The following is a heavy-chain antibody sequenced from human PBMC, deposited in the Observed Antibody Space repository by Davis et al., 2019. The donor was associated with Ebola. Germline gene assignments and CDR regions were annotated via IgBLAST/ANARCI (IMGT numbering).Heavy chain of an antibody. J-gene: IGHJ4*02. CDR1: GFTFSSYW. D-gene: IGHD3-10*01. CDR3: ARVYGSGFFDY. Sequence: PGGSLRLSCAASGFTFSSYWMSWVRQAPGKGLEWVANIKQDGSEKYYVDSVKGRFAISRDNAKNSLSLQMNSLRAEDTAVYYCARVYGSGFFDYWGQGTLVTVSS. CDR2: IKQDGSEK. V-gene: IGHV3-7*01.